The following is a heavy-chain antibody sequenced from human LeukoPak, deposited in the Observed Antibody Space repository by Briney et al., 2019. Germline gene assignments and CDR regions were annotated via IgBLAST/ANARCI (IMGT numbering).Heavy chain of an antibody. J-gene: IGHJ4*02. CDR1: GGSISSYY. D-gene: IGHD6-13*01. Sequence: PSETLSLTCTVSGGSISSYYWGWIRQPPGKGLEWIGSIYHSGSTYYNPSLKSRVTISVDTSKKQFSLKLNSVTAADTAVYYCARDLTGGSSWYQYYFDYWGQGTLVTVSS. CDR2: IYHSGST. CDR3: ARDLTGGSSWYQYYFDY. V-gene: IGHV4-38-2*02.